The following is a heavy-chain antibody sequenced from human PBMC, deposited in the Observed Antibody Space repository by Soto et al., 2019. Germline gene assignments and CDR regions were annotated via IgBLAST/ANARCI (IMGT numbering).Heavy chain of an antibody. CDR3: ARGGGASPYYDFWSGYHNHYYYYGMDV. Sequence: PSETLSFTCAVYGGSFSGYYWSWIRQPPGKGLEWIGEINHSGSTNYNPSLKSRVTISVDTSKNQFSLKLSSVTAADTAVYYCARGGGASPYYDFWSGYHNHYYYYGMDVWGQGTTVTVSS. CDR2: INHSGST. CDR1: GGSFSGYY. J-gene: IGHJ6*02. V-gene: IGHV4-34*01. D-gene: IGHD3-3*01.